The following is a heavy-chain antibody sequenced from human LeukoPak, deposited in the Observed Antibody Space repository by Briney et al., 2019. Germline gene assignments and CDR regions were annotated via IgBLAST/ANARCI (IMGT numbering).Heavy chain of an antibody. D-gene: IGHD7-27*01. CDR2: IASNTDGGTT. CDR1: GFTFSSYS. Sequence: GGSLRLSCTVSGFTFSSYSINWVRQAPGKGLEWVGRIASNTDGGTTDYAAPVKGRFTISRDDAKKTLDLQMNSLKIEDTAVYYCTTEYWGSFNYWGQGTLVTVSS. J-gene: IGHJ4*02. CDR3: TTEYWGSFNY. V-gene: IGHV3-15*04.